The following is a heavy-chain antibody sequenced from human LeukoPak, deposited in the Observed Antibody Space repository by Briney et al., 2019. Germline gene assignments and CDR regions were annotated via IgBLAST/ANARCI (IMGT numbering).Heavy chain of an antibody. D-gene: IGHD2-15*01. CDR1: GFTFNSYA. CDR3: TKCAAGGGSCYGWY. V-gene: IGHV3-23*01. Sequence: GGSLRLSCAASGFTFNSYAMTWVRQAPGKGLEWVSAITSGGDTNYADSVKGRFTISRDNSKNTLYLQMSNLGAEDTAVYYCTKCAAGGGSCYGWYWGQGTLVTVSS. J-gene: IGHJ4*02. CDR2: ITSGGDT.